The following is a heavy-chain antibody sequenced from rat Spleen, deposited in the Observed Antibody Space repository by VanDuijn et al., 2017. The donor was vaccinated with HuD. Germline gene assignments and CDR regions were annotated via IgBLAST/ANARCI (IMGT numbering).Heavy chain of an antibody. J-gene: IGHJ3*01. CDR2: INPESSNT. Sequence: EVQLVDSGGGLVQPGRSLKLSCAASGFTFSNYGMTWVRQAPGKGLEWVSSINPESSNTCYSDSVKGRFTISRDNAENTVYLQMYSLRSEDTATYYCAVSGYGYWGQGTLVTVSS. CDR3: AVSGYGY. V-gene: IGHV5-58*01. CDR1: GFTFSNYG. D-gene: IGHD4-3*01.